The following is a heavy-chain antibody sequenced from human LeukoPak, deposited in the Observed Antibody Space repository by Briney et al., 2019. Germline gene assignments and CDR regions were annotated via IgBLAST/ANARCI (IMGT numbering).Heavy chain of an antibody. CDR2: INPSGGST. J-gene: IGHJ6*02. D-gene: IGHD2-2*01. CDR3: AREQCSSTSCYGYYYYGMDV. Sequence: ASVKVSCKASGYTFTSYYMHWVRQAPGQGLEWMGIINPSGGSTSYAQKFQGRVTMTRDTSTSTVYMELSSLRSEDTAVYYCAREQCSSTSCYGYYYYGMDVWGQGTTVTVSS. CDR1: GYTFTSYY. V-gene: IGHV1-46*01.